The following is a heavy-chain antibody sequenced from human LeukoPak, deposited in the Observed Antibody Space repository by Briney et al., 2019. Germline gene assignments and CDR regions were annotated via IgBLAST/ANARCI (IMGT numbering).Heavy chain of an antibody. CDR3: AKDCRGKAVAGPDY. V-gene: IGHV3-30*18. J-gene: IGHJ4*02. CDR2: ISYDGSNK. CDR1: GFTFSSYG. Sequence: PGRSLRLSCAASGFTFSSYGMHWVRQAPGKGLEWVAVISYDGSNKYYADSVKGRFTISRDNSKNTLYLQMNSLRAEDTAVYYCAKDCRGKAVAGPDYWGQGTLVTVSS. D-gene: IGHD6-19*01.